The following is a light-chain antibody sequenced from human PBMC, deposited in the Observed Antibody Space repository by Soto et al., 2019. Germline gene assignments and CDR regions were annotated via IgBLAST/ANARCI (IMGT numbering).Light chain of an antibody. CDR3: QQYNNWPPWT. Sequence: EIVMTQSPATLSVSPGERATLSCRASQSVSSNLAWYQQKPGQASSLLIYGASTRATGVPARFSGSGSGTEFTLTISSLQSEDFAVYYCQQYNNWPPWTFGQGTKVDIK. CDR2: GAS. J-gene: IGKJ1*01. V-gene: IGKV3-15*01. CDR1: QSVSSN.